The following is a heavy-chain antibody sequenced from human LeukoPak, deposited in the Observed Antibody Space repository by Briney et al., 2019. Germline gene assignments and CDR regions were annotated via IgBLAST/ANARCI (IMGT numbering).Heavy chain of an antibody. Sequence: ASVEVFCKASGYNFTSYCISLVRQAPGQGLEWMGWISAYNGNTNYAQKLQGRVTMTTDTSTSTAYMELRSLRSDDTAVYYCARGPPLFRGDYWGQGTLVTVSS. D-gene: IGHD2-21*01. CDR2: ISAYNGNT. V-gene: IGHV1-18*01. CDR1: GYNFTSYC. J-gene: IGHJ4*02. CDR3: ARGPPLFRGDY.